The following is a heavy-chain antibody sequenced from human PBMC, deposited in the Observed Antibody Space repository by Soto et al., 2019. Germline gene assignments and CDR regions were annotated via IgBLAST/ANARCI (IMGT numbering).Heavy chain of an antibody. CDR3: ASGYSSSWGLDY. V-gene: IGHV1-8*01. Sequence: QVQLVQSGAEVKKPGASVKVSCKASGYTFTSYDINWVRQATGQGLEWMGWMNPNSGNTGYAQKFQGRVTMTRNTSISTAYMELSSLRSEDTAMYYCASGYSSSWGLDYWGQGTLVTVSS. CDR1: GYTFTSYD. CDR2: MNPNSGNT. D-gene: IGHD6-13*01. J-gene: IGHJ4*02.